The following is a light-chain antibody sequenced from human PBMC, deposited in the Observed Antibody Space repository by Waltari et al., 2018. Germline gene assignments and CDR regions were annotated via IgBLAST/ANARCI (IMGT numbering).Light chain of an antibody. CDR3: QSYDNINQGV. CDR1: SGSIASNF. J-gene: IGLJ3*02. Sequence: NFMLTQSHSVSESPGKTVTISCTRSSGSIASNFVQWYQQRPGSAPTTVIYEDNQRPPGVPDRFSGSIDSSSNSASLTISGLKTEDEADYYCQSYDNINQGVFGGGTKLTVL. V-gene: IGLV6-57*04. CDR2: EDN.